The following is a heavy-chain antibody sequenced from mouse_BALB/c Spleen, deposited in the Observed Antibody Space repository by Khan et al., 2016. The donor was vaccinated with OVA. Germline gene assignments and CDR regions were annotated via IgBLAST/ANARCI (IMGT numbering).Heavy chain of an antibody. Sequence: QMQLVESGPGLVAPSQSLSITCTVSGFSLTSYGVHWVRQPPGKGLEWLGVIWAGGSTNYNSALMSRLSISKENSKSQVFLKMISLQTDDTAMYYCARLEDIWGQGTTLTVSS. J-gene: IGHJ2*01. CDR2: IWAGGST. V-gene: IGHV2-9*02. D-gene: IGHD1-3*01. CDR1: GFSLTSYG. CDR3: ARLEDI.